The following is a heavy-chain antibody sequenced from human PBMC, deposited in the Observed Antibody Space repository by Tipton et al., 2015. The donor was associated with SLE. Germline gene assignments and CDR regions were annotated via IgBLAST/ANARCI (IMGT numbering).Heavy chain of an antibody. CDR2: IYHSGST. CDR3: ARELYSSSFDY. Sequence: TLSLTCAVSGGSISSGGYSWSWIRQPPGKGLEWIGYIYHSGSTYYNPSLKSRVTISVDTSKNQFSLKLSSVTAADTAVYYCARELYSSSFDYWGQGTLVTVSS. V-gene: IGHV4-30-2*01. D-gene: IGHD6-19*01. CDR1: GGSISSGGYS. J-gene: IGHJ4*02.